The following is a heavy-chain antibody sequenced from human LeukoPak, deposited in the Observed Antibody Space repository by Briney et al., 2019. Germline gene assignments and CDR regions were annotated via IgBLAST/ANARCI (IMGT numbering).Heavy chain of an antibody. V-gene: IGHV1-2*02. CDR2: INPNSGGT. CDR3: ARDYYVSSGYPDY. D-gene: IGHD3-22*01. J-gene: IGHJ4*02. Sequence: EASVKVSCEASGYTFTGYYMHWVRQAPGQGLEWMGWINPNSGGTNYAQKFQGRVTMTRDTSISTAYMELSRLRSDDTAVYYCARDYYVSSGYPDYWGQGTLVTVSS. CDR1: GYTFTGYY.